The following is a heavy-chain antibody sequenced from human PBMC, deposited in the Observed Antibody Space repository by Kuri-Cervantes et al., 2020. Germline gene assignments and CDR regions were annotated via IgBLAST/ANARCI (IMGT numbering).Heavy chain of an antibody. V-gene: IGHV3-30*02. CDR2: IWYDGSNQ. CDR3: AKEQGAGLLWFREFDY. J-gene: IGHJ4*02. D-gene: IGHD3-10*01. Sequence: GESLKISCAASGFSFSSHGMHWVRQAPGKGLEWVAVIWYDGSNQYYTDSVKGRFTISRDNSKNTLYLQMNSLRAEDTALYYCAKEQGAGLLWFREFDYWGQGTLVTVSS. CDR1: GFSFSSHG.